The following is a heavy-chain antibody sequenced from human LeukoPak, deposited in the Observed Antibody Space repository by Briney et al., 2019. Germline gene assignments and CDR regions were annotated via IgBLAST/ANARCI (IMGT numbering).Heavy chain of an antibody. CDR3: AKDPRVGSKVATPCH. Sequence: GGSLRLSCAASGFTFSSYAMSWVRQAPGKGLEWVSAISGSGGSTYYADSVKGRFTISRDNSKSTLFLQMNSLRAEDTAVYYCAKDPRVGSKVATPCHWGQGTLVTVSS. CDR2: ISGSGGST. CDR1: GFTFSSYA. V-gene: IGHV3-23*01. D-gene: IGHD5-24*01. J-gene: IGHJ4*02.